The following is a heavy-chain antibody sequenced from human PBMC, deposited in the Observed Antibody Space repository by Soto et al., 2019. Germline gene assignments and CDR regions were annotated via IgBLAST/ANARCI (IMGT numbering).Heavy chain of an antibody. J-gene: IGHJ4*02. CDR1: GFTFSSYA. CDR2: ISSNGGST. CDR3: ARARSPNDYPEV. V-gene: IGHV3-64*01. Sequence: GSLRLSCAASGFTFSSYAMHWVRQAPGKGLEYVSAISSNGGSTYYANSVKGRFTISRDNSKNTLYLQMGSLRAEDMAVYYCARARSPNDYPEVWGQGTLVTVSS. D-gene: IGHD4-17*01.